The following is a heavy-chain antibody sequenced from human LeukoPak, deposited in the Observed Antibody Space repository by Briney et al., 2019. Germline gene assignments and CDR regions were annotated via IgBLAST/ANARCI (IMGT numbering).Heavy chain of an antibody. CDR3: ASGYSSGWYPAHFDY. V-gene: IGHV4-59*01. D-gene: IGHD6-19*01. J-gene: IGHJ4*02. Sequence: ASETLSLTCTVSGGSISSYYWSWIRQPPGKGLEWIGYIYYSGSTNYNPSLKSRVTISVDTSKSQFSLKLSSVTAADTAVYYCASGYSSGWYPAHFDYWGQGTLVTVSS. CDR1: GGSISSYY. CDR2: IYYSGST.